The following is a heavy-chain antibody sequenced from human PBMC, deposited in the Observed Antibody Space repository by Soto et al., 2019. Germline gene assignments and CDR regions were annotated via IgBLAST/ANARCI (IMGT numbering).Heavy chain of an antibody. Sequence: PSETLSLTCAVYGGSFSGCYWSWIRQPPGKGLEWIGEINHSGSTNYHPSLKSRVTISVDTSKNQFSLKLSAWTAADTAVYYFGRGPRVLRYFDWSYGAEFDYWGQGTLVTVYS. J-gene: IGHJ4*02. CDR1: GGSFSGCY. D-gene: IGHD3-9*01. V-gene: IGHV4-34*01. CDR2: INHSGST. CDR3: GRGPRVLRYFDWSYGAEFDY.